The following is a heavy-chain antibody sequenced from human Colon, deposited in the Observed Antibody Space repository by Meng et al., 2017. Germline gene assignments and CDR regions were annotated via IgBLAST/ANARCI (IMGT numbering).Heavy chain of an antibody. J-gene: IGHJ4*02. CDR1: VGSMSSGSYY. Sequence: QGARPGLVQSPETLAVACLVSVGSMSSGSYYWGWGRQPPGKGLEWIGSMSYTGTTSYNPSLQSRVTISIDTSKNQLSLRLSSVSAADTAMYYCAKDHGSTNWFFYWGQGTLVTVSS. V-gene: IGHV4-39*07. CDR3: AKDHGSTNWFFY. CDR2: MSYTGTT. D-gene: IGHD3-9*01.